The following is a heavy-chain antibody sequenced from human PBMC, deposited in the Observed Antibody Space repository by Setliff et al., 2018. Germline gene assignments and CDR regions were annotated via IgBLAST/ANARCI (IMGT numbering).Heavy chain of an antibody. CDR1: GFTFSNAW. CDR2: IKSKTDGGTT. Sequence: PGGSLRLSCAASGFTFSNAWMSWVRQAPGKGLEWVGRIKSKTDGGTTDYAAPVKGRFTISRDDSKNTLYLQMNSLKTEDTAVYYCTTVTSRITIFGVVIISPWGQGTLVTVSS. CDR3: TTVTSRITIFGVVIISP. J-gene: IGHJ5*02. V-gene: IGHV3-15*01. D-gene: IGHD3-3*01.